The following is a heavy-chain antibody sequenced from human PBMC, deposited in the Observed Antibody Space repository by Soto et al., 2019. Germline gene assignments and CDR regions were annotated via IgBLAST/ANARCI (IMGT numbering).Heavy chain of an antibody. J-gene: IGHJ6*01. V-gene: IGHV3-30-3*01. CDR3: ARDRALGQWLGLGGMDV. D-gene: IGHD6-19*01. CDR2: ISYDGSNK. CDR1: GFTFSSYA. Sequence: ESGGGVVQPGRSLRLSCAASGFTFSSYAMHWVRQAPGKGLEWVAVISYDGSNKYYADSVKGRFTISRDNSKNTLYLQMNSLRAEDTAVYYCARDRALGQWLGLGGMDVW.